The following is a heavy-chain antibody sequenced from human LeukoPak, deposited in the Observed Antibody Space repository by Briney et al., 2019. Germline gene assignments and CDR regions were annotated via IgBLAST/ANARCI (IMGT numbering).Heavy chain of an antibody. D-gene: IGHD2-21*02. V-gene: IGHV1-69*04. CDR3: ARRVTPGTFDI. CDR1: GGTFSSYA. CDR2: IIPILGIA. Sequence: SVKVSCKASGGTFSSYAISWVRQAPGQGLEWMGRIIPILGIANYAQKFQGRVTITADKSTSTAYMELSSLRSEDTAVYYCARRVTPGTFDIWGQGTMVTVSS. J-gene: IGHJ3*02.